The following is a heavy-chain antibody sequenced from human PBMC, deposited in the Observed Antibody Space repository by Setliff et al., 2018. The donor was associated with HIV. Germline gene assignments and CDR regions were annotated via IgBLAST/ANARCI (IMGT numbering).Heavy chain of an antibody. V-gene: IGHV4-61*02. D-gene: IGHD1-1*01. CDR3: AQLGMVDDFDY. CDR1: GYSISSGSYF. J-gene: IGHJ4*02. CDR2: IYTSGST. Sequence: PSETLSLTCAVSGYSISSGSYFWTWIRQPAGKGLEWIGRIYTSGSTNYNPSLKSRVTISVDTSKNHFSLKLRSVTAADTAVYYCAQLGMVDDFDYWGQGTLVTVSS.